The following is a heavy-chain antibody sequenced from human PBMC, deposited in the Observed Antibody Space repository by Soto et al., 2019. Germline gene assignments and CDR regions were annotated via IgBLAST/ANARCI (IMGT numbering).Heavy chain of an antibody. Sequence: EVQLVESGGGLVQPGGSLRLACAASGFTFSSSWMAWVRQAPGKGLEWVGNINQDGSVKNYVDSVKGRFTFSRDNGKNSLYVEMNSLRVEDTAVYYCARGPENSAFDIWGQGTMVTVSS. CDR3: ARGPENSAFDI. V-gene: IGHV3-7*01. CDR2: INQDGSVK. J-gene: IGHJ3*02. CDR1: GFTFSSSW.